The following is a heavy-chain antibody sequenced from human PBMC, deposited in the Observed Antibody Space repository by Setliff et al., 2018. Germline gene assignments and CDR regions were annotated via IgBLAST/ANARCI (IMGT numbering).Heavy chain of an antibody. D-gene: IGHD3-22*01. V-gene: IGHV1-69*05. Sequence: GASAKVSCKASGGTFSSYGISWVRQAPGKGLEWMRGTIPMFGTTSYARQFQGRVTIITDESTSTAYMQLGSLGSEDTAVYYCVREGVDSRSSTDYRYYMDVWGKGTTVTVSS. CDR3: VREGVDSRSSTDYRYYMDV. CDR1: GGTFSSYG. CDR2: TIPMFGTT. J-gene: IGHJ6*03.